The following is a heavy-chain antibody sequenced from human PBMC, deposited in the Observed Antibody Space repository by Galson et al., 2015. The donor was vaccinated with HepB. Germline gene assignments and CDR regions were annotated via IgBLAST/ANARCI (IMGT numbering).Heavy chain of an antibody. CDR3: TTDHYDSSGYYPDAFDI. V-gene: IGHV3-15*01. J-gene: IGHJ3*02. D-gene: IGHD3-22*01. CDR1: GFTFSNAW. Sequence: LRLSCAASGFTFSNAWMSWVRQAPGKGLEWVGRIKSKTDGWTTDYAAPVKGRFTISRDDSKNTLYLQTNSLKTEDTAVYYCTTDHYDSSGYYPDAFDIWGQGTMVTVSS. CDR2: IKSKTDGWTT.